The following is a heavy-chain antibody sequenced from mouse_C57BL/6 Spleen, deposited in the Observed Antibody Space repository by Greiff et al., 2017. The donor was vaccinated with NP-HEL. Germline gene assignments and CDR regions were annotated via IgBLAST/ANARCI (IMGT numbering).Heavy chain of an antibody. V-gene: IGHV1-66*01. CDR3: ARSTPYSSFAY. D-gene: IGHD1-1*01. J-gene: IGHJ3*01. Sequence: VQLQQSGPELVKPGASVKISCKASGYSFTSYYIHWVKQRPGQGLEWIGWIYPGSGNTKYNEKFKGKATLTADTSSSTADMQLSSLTSEDSAVYYGARSTPYSSFAYWGQGTLVTVSA. CDR1: GYSFTSYY. CDR2: IYPGSGNT.